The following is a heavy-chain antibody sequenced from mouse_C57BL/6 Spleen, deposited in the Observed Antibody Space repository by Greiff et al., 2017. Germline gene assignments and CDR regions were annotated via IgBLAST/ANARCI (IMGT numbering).Heavy chain of an antibody. CDR3: ARRDITTVDY. CDR2: IDPSDSYT. V-gene: IGHV1-50*01. CDR1: GYTFTSYW. Sequence: VQLQQPGAELVKPGASVKLSCKASGYTFTSYWMQWVKQRPGQGLEWIGEIDPSDSYTNYNQKFKGKATLTVDTSSSTAYMQLSSLTSEDSAVYYCARRDITTVDYWGQGTTLTVSS. J-gene: IGHJ2*01. D-gene: IGHD1-2*01.